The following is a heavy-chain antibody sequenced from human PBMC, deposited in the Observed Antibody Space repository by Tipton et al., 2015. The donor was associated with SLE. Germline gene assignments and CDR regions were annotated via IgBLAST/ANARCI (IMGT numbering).Heavy chain of an antibody. Sequence: GSLRLSCATSGFTFSSYGMHWVRQAPGKGLEWVAFIRYDGSNKYYADSVKGRFTISRDNSKNTLYLQMNSLRAEDTAVYYCARGGQYYGSGSYFDYWGQGTLVTVSS. J-gene: IGHJ4*02. CDR1: GFTFSSYG. V-gene: IGHV3-30*02. CDR2: IRYDGSNK. CDR3: ARGGQYYGSGSYFDY. D-gene: IGHD3-10*01.